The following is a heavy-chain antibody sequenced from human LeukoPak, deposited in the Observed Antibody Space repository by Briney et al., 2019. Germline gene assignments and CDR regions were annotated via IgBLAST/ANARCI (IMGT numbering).Heavy chain of an antibody. D-gene: IGHD3-22*01. V-gene: IGHV3-30*01. Sequence: GSLRLSCAASGFTFSSYAMHWVRQAPGKGLEWVAVISYDGSNKYYADSVKGRFTISRDNSKNTLYLQMNSLRAEDTAVYYCAREANYYDSSGYYFFLDYWGQGTLVTVSS. CDR1: GFTFSSYA. CDR2: ISYDGSNK. J-gene: IGHJ4*02. CDR3: AREANYYDSSGYYFFLDY.